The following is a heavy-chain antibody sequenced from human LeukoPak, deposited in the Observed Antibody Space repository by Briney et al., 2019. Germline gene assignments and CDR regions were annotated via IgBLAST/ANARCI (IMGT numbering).Heavy chain of an antibody. Sequence: GESLKISCKGSGYSYSSYWIGWVRQMPGKGLEWMGIIYPGDSDTRYSPSFQGQVTISADKSISIAYLQWSSLKASDTAMYYCTALDCSGGSCSSTGFDYWGQRTLVTVSS. CDR1: GYSYSSYW. CDR3: TALDCSGGSCSSTGFDY. D-gene: IGHD2-15*01. J-gene: IGHJ4*02. V-gene: IGHV5-51*01. CDR2: IYPGDSDT.